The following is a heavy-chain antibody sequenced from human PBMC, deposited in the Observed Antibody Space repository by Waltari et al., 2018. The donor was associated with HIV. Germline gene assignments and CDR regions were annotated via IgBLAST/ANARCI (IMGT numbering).Heavy chain of an antibody. D-gene: IGHD5-18*01. J-gene: IGHJ2*01. CDR2: ISGSGSSI. Sequence: EVKLVESGGGLVQPGGSVSLSCAASGFTFSSYEMNWVRQAPGKGLEWISYISGSGSSIYYADSVKGRFTISKDNGKKSLYLQMNILRAEDTAVYYCAKVREKQLWLRNWDFDLWGRGTLVTVSS. V-gene: IGHV3-48*03. CDR3: AKVREKQLWLRNWDFDL. CDR1: GFTFSSYE.